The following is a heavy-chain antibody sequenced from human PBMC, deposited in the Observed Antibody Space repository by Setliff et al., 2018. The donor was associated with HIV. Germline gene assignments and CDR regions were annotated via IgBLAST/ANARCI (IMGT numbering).Heavy chain of an antibody. CDR1: GDSISSGYY. J-gene: IGHJ4*02. Sequence: SETLSLTCGVSGDSISSGYYWGWLRQSPGKGLEWIGTIYHTGNTYYNPSLKSRVSISLDTSKNQFSLKLSSVTAADTAIYFCAREGGYDYGYTIFYWGQGTLVTVSS. CDR2: IYHTGNT. D-gene: IGHD5-18*01. V-gene: IGHV4-38-2*02. CDR3: AREGGYDYGYTIFY.